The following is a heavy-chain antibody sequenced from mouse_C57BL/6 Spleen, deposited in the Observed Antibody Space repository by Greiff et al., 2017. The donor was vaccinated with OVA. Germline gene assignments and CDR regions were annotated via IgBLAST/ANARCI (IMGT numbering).Heavy chain of an antibody. J-gene: IGHJ3*01. CDR2: INPNNGGT. CDR3: ARKNGYYAWFAY. D-gene: IGHD2-3*01. V-gene: IGHV1-18*01. Sequence: EVQLMESGPELVKPGASVKISCKASGYTFTDYNMDWVKQSHGKSLEWIGDINPNNGGTSYNQKFKGKATLTVDKSSSTAYMELRSLTSEDTAVYYCARKNGYYAWFAYWGQGTPVTVSA. CDR1: GYTFTDYN.